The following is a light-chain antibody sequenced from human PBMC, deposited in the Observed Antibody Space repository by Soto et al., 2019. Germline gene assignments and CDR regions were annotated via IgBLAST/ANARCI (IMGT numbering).Light chain of an antibody. CDR1: QSVDIN. Sequence: ELVLTQSPATRSVSPGERFTLSCRASQSVDINLAWYQQKPGQAPRLLIYGASTRATDMPGRFSGRGAGAEFTLTISSLQSEDFAVYYCQQYRSWPRTFGQGTKVDIK. CDR2: GAS. V-gene: IGKV3-15*01. J-gene: IGKJ1*01. CDR3: QQYRSWPRT.